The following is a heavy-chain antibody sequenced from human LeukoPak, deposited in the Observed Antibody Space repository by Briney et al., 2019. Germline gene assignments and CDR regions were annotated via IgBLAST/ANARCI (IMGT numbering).Heavy chain of an antibody. CDR3: AKATFGCSSTSCYSFDY. CDR2: ITGGST. J-gene: IGHJ4*02. CDR1: GFTFSSYG. V-gene: IGHV3-23*01. Sequence: QTGGSLRLSCAASGFTFSSYGMSWVRQAPGKGLEWVSTITGGSTYYADSVKGRFTISRDDSKDTVYLQMNSLRAEDTAIYYCAKATFGCSSTSCYSFDYWGQGTMVTVSS. D-gene: IGHD2-2*02.